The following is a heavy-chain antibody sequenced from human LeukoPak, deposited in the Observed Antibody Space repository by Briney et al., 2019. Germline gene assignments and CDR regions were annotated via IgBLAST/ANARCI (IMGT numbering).Heavy chain of an antibody. D-gene: IGHD3-10*01. CDR1: GFTFSSYG. CDR2: ISFDGSNK. V-gene: IGHV3-30*03. CDR3: ATLYASGSLWGPFDY. Sequence: GRSLRLSCAASGFTFSSYGMHWVRQAPGKGLEWVAVISFDGSNKYCADSVKGRFTISRDNSKNTLYLQMISLRAEDTAVYYCATLYASGSLWGPFDYWGQGILVTVSS. J-gene: IGHJ4*02.